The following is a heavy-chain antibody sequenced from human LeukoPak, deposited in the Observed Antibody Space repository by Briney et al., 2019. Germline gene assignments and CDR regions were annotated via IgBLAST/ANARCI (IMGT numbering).Heavy chain of an antibody. CDR2: ISSSSNYI. V-gene: IGHV3-21*01. CDR3: ARERTSGWDAFDF. J-gene: IGHJ4*02. CDR1: GFTFSSYT. Sequence: GGSLRLSCAASGFTFSSYTMNWVRQAPGKGLEWVSSISSSSNYIYYADSMKGRFTISRDNAKNSLYLQMNSLRAEDTAVYYCARERTSGWDAFDFWGQGTLVTVSS. D-gene: IGHD6-19*01.